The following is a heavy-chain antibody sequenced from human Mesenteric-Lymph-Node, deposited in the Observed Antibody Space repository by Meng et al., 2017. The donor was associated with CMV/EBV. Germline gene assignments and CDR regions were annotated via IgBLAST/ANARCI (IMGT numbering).Heavy chain of an antibody. V-gene: IGHV4-38-2*02. J-gene: IGHJ5*02. CDR3: ARIAGSYDILTGSYPNWFDT. Sequence: GSLRLSCTVSGYSISSGYYWGWIRQPPGKGLEWIGSIYNSGNTNYNPSLKSRVSTSVDTSKNQISLRVSSMTAADTAVYYCARIAGSYDILTGSYPNWFDTWGQGTLVTVSS. CDR2: IYNSGNT. D-gene: IGHD3-9*01. CDR1: GYSISSGYY.